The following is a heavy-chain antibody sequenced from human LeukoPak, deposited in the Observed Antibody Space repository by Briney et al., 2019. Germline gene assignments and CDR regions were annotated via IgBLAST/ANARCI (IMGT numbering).Heavy chain of an antibody. CDR1: GFTFSSYA. J-gene: IGHJ4*02. Sequence: GGSLRLSCAASGFTFSSYAMSWVRQAPGKGLEWISAISGSGGSTYYADSVKGRFTISRDNSKNTLYLQMNSLRAEDTAVYYCAKSPAMVRVNYFDYWGQGTLVTVSS. CDR3: AKSPAMVRVNYFDY. V-gene: IGHV3-23*01. CDR2: ISGSGGST. D-gene: IGHD5-18*01.